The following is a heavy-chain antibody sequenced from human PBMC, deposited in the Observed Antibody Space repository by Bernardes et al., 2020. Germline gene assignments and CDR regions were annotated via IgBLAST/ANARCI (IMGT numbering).Heavy chain of an antibody. CDR1: GYSIGNTYY. CDR2: FSHGGSS. V-gene: IGHV4-38-2*02. D-gene: IGHD1-7*01. Sequence: SETLSLTCTVSGYSIGNTYYWGWIRQSPGTGLEWIGSFSHGGSSYYNPSLESRVTVSVDAAQNQVSLKLTSVTAADTAIYYCARLGTTSPYSVVYWGLGILVTVSS. CDR3: ARLGTTSPYSVVY. J-gene: IGHJ4*02.